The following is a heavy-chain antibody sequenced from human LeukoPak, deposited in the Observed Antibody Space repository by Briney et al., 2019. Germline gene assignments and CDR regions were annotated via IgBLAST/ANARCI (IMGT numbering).Heavy chain of an antibody. CDR1: GGSISSGSYY. V-gene: IGHV4-39*07. D-gene: IGHD3-16*01. J-gene: IGHJ3*02. CDR2: IYHSGST. CDR3: ARSYVWGSYYAFDI. Sequence: PSETLSLTCTVSGGSISSGSYYWSWIRQPAGKGLEWIGSIYHSGSTYYNPSLKSRVTISVDTSKNQFSLKLSSVTAADTAVYYCARSYVWGSYYAFDIWGQGTMVTVSS.